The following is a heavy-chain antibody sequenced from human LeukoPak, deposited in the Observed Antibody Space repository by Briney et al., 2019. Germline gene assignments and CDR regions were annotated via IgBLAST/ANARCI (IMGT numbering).Heavy chain of an antibody. CDR3: AREDGSGSYHFGY. D-gene: IGHD3-10*01. V-gene: IGHV3-33*01. CDR1: GFTFSSYG. Sequence: GRSLRLSCAASGFTFSSYGMHWVRQAPGKGLEWVAVIWYDGSNKYYADSVKGRFTISRDNSKNTLYLQMNSLRAEDTAVYYCAREDGSGSYHFGYWGQGTLVTVSS. CDR2: IWYDGSNK. J-gene: IGHJ4*02.